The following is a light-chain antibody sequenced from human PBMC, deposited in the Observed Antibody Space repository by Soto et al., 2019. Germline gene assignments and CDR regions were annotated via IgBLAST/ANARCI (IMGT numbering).Light chain of an antibody. CDR3: MQGTRWPPFT. J-gene: IGKJ3*01. CDR2: EVP. Sequence: DVVRHRPQLSLPVTLGQPAPLSCSPNQGLVYRDGFTNLNWFRQRPGQSQRRLIYEVPNWDSGVPDRFSGSGSGTDLTLKIRRVEAEDGGAYYCMQGTRWPPFTFGHGTKVYIK. CDR1: QGLVYRDGFTN. V-gene: IGKV2D-30*01.